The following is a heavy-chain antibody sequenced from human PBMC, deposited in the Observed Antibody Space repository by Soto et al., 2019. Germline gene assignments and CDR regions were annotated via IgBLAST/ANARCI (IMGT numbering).Heavy chain of an antibody. D-gene: IGHD2-15*01. J-gene: IGHJ4*02. Sequence: KPSETLSLTCTVSGGSIYRSGYYWGWIRQPPGRGLEWIGNIDYNGVTYSNPSLKSRVTISRDTSKNQFSLKLTSVTAADTALYYCGKVLVGATGHTDSDSWGQGTLVTVYS. V-gene: IGHV4-39*01. CDR3: GKVLVGATGHTDSDS. CDR2: IDYNGVT. CDR1: GGSIYRSGYY.